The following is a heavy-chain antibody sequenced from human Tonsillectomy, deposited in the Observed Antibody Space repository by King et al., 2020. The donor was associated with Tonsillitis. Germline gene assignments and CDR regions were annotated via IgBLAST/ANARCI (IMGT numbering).Heavy chain of an antibody. D-gene: IGHD1-1*01. CDR2: IFYSGST. CDR1: GGSISSGDYY. J-gene: IGHJ4*02. V-gene: IGHV4-39*01. CDR3: ARLVRGYNDGRGFIDY. Sequence: QLQESGPGLVKPSETLSLTCAVSGGSISSGDYYWGWIRQPPGKGLEWIGSIFYSGSTYYNSSLKSRVTISVDTSKNQFSLKLSSVTAAEMAVYYCARLVRGYNDGRGFIDYWGQGTLVTVSS.